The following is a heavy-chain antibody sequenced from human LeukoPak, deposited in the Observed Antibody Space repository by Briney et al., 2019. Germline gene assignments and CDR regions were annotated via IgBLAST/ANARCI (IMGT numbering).Heavy chain of an antibody. Sequence: RASVKVSCKASGYTFTGYYMHWVRQAPEQGLEWMGWINPNSGGTNYAQKFQGRVTMTRDTSISTAYMELSRLRSDDTAVYYCARDRGVGAPKYYFDYWGQGTLVTVSS. CDR1: GYTFTGYY. J-gene: IGHJ4*02. V-gene: IGHV1-2*02. CDR3: ARDRGVGAPKYYFDY. D-gene: IGHD1-26*01. CDR2: INPNSGGT.